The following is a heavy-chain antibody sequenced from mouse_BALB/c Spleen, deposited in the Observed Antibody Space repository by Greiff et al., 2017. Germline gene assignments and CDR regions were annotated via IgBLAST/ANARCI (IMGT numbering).Heavy chain of an antibody. D-gene: IGHD3-3*01. CDR1: GFTFSSFG. V-gene: IGHV5-17*02. CDR3: ARPGGTAWFAY. J-gene: IGHJ3*01. CDR2: ISSGSSTI. Sequence: EVKLMESGGGLVQPGGSRKLSCAASGFTFSSFGMHWVRQAPEKGLEWVAYISSGSSTIYYADTVKGRFTISRDNPKNTLFLQMTSLRSEDTAMYYCARPGGTAWFAYWGQGTLVTVSA.